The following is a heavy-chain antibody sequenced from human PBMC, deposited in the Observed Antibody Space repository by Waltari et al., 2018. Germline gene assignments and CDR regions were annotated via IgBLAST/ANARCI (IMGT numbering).Heavy chain of an antibody. J-gene: IGHJ4*02. CDR3: ARQGTYYYDSSGYYGYDY. CDR1: GYSFTSYW. CDR2: IYPGDSDT. V-gene: IGHV5-51*01. Sequence: EVQLVQSGAEVKKPGESLKISCKGSGYSFTSYWIGWVRQMPGKCLEWMGLIYPGDSDTRYSPSFQGQVTISADKSISTAYLQGSSLKASDTAMYYCARQGTYYYDSSGYYGYDYWGQGTLVTVSS. D-gene: IGHD3-22*01.